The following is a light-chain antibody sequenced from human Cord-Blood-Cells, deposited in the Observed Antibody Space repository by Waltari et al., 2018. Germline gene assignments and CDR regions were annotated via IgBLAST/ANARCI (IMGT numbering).Light chain of an antibody. CDR3: QQRSNWLT. CDR1: QSVSSY. J-gene: IGKJ4*01. Sequence: EIVLTQSPATLSLSPGERATLSCRASQSVSSYLAWYHQKPGQAPRLLIYDASNRATGIPARFSGSGSATDFTRTISSLEPEDFAVYYCQQRSNWLTFGGGTKVEIK. CDR2: DAS. V-gene: IGKV3-11*01.